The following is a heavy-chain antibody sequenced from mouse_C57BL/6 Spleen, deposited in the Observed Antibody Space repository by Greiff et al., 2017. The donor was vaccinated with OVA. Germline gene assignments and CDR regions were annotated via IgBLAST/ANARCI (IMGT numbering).Heavy chain of an antibody. CDR2: IWGGGST. CDR3: AKHDQDYAMDY. Sequence: VKLVESGPGLVAPSQCLSITCTVSGFSLTSYGVDWVRQPPGKGLEWLGVIWGGGSTNYNSALMSRLSICKDNSKREVFLKMNSLQTDYTAMYYCAKHDQDYAMDYWGQGTSVTVSA. CDR1: GFSLTSYG. V-gene: IGHV2-9*01. J-gene: IGHJ4*01.